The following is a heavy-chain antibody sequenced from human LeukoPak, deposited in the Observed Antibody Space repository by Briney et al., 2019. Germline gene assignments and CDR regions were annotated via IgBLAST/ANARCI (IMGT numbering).Heavy chain of an antibody. CDR1: GYTFTSYG. D-gene: IGHD3-9*01. CDR2: ISANNGNT. J-gene: IGHJ4*02. V-gene: IGHV1-18*01. Sequence: RASVKVSCKASGYTFTSYGISWVRQAPGQGLEWMGWISANNGNTYYVQNLQGRVTMTTDTPTSTAYMELRSLRSDDTAVYYCARVDILTGYYFFDYWGQGTLVTVSS. CDR3: ARVDILTGYYFFDY.